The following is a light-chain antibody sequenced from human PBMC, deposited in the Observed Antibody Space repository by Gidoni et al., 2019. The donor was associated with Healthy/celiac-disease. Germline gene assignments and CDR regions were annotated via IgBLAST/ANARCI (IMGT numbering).Light chain of an antibody. CDR1: QSVSSSY. V-gene: IGKV3-20*01. CDR3: QQYGSSPRT. CDR2: GAS. J-gene: IGKJ1*01. Sequence: IVLTQSPGTLSLSPGERATLSCRASQSVSSSYLAGYQQKPGQAPRLLIYGASSRATGIPDRFSGSGSGTDFTLTISRLEPDDFAVYYCQQYGSSPRTFXXXTKVEIK.